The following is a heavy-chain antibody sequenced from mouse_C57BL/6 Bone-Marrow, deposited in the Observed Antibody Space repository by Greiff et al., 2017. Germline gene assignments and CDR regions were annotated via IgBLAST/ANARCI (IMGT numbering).Heavy chain of an antibody. CDR3: ARTVAPCWYFDV. Sequence: VQLQQSVAELVRPGASVKLSCTASGFNIKNTYMHWVKQRPEQGLEWIGRIDPANGNTKYAPKFQGKATITADTSSNTAYLRLSSLTSEDTAIYCWARTVAPCWYFDVWGTGTTVTVSS. V-gene: IGHV14-3*01. D-gene: IGHD1-1*01. CDR1: GFNIKNTY. CDR2: IDPANGNT. J-gene: IGHJ1*03.